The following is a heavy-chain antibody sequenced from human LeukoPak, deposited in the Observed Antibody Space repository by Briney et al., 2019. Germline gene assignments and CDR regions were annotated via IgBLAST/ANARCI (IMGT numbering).Heavy chain of an antibody. Sequence: GGPLTLSCAASGFTFSSYEMNWLRQAPGKALEWVSYISSSGSKIYYAVSVKVLFTISRHNAKNSVSVQMNSLRAEETTVYYCARVGLWFGVLEGYFDYWGQGTLVTVSS. CDR3: ARVGLWFGVLEGYFDY. CDR1: GFTFSSYE. J-gene: IGHJ4*02. D-gene: IGHD3-10*01. V-gene: IGHV3-48*03. CDR2: ISSSGSKI.